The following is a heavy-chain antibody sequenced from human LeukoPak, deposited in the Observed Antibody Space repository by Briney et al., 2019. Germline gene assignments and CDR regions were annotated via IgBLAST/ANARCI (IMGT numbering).Heavy chain of an antibody. CDR2: MHYSGDT. J-gene: IGHJ4*02. D-gene: IGHD6-19*01. CDR3: ARRSRMAVAGTRVFDY. V-gene: IGHV4-39*01. CDR1: GDSISSSGYY. Sequence: PSETLSLTCTVSGDSISSSGYYWGWIRQPPGKGLEWIGSMHYSGDTYYNPSLKSRVTISVDTSKNQFSLRLSSVTAADTAVYYCARRSRMAVAGTRVFDYWGQGTLVTVSS.